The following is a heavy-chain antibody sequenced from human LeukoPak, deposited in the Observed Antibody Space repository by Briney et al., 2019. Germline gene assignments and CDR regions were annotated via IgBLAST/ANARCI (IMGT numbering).Heavy chain of an antibody. CDR2: IIPIFGTA. CDR1: GGTFSSYA. J-gene: IGHJ4*02. Sequence: SVKVSCKASGGTFSSYAISWVRQAPGQGLEWMGGIIPIFGTANYAQKFQGRVTITADESTSTAYMELSSLRSEGTAVYYCAREGAVAGSGYYFDYWGQGTLVTVSS. V-gene: IGHV1-69*13. D-gene: IGHD6-19*01. CDR3: AREGAVAGSGYYFDY.